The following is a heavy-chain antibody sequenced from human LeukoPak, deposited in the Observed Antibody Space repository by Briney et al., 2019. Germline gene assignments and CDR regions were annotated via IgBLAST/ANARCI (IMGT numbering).Heavy chain of an antibody. CDR2: IWYDGTNK. D-gene: IGHD3-22*01. CDR1: GFTFNSYG. CDR3: ARGPYYYDISGSPRGDY. V-gene: IGHV3-33*01. Sequence: GGSLRLSCAESGFTFNSYGMHWVRQAPGKGLGGVALIWYDGTNKYYADSVKGRFTISRDSSKNTLYLQMNNLRAEDTAVYYCARGPYYYDISGSPRGDYWGQGTLVTVSS. J-gene: IGHJ4*02.